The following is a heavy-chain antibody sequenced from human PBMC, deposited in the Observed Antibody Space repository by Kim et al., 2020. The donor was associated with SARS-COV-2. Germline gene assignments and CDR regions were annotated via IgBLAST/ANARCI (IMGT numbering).Heavy chain of an antibody. Sequence: GGSLRLSCTASKFNFSAYAMHWVRQAPGKGLQYVSGISTYGGSSYHANSVNGRFTVSRDNSKNTLYLQMGSLTAEDMAVYYCARSGRPSGDYDFWTGYGIDVGGQGTTVTVS. CDR1: KFNFSAYA. CDR2: ISTYGGSS. J-gene: IGHJ6*02. CDR3: ARSGRPSGDYDFWTGYGIDV. V-gene: IGHV3-64*01. D-gene: IGHD3-3*01.